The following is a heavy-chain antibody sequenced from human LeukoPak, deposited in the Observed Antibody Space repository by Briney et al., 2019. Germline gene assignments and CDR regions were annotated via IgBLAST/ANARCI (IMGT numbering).Heavy chain of an antibody. V-gene: IGHV1-69*13. D-gene: IGHD3-16*02. Sequence: SVKVSCKASGGTFSSYAISWVRQAPGQGLEWMGGIIPIFGTANYAQKFQGRVTITADESTSTAYMELSSLRSEDTAVYYCARVRYDYVWGSYRDFDYWGQGTLVTVSP. CDR1: GGTFSSYA. CDR2: IIPIFGTA. J-gene: IGHJ4*02. CDR3: ARVRYDYVWGSYRDFDY.